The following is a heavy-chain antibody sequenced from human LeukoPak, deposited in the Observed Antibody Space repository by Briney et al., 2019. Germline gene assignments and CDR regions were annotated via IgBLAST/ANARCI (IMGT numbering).Heavy chain of an antibody. J-gene: IGHJ6*02. Sequence: SETLSLTCAVSGGSISSGGYSWSWIRQPPGKGLEWIGYIYYSGSTNYNPSLKSRVTISVDTSKNQFSLKLSSVTAADTAVYYCARDGGYDFWSGSLADVWGQGTTVTVSS. CDR2: IYYSGST. D-gene: IGHD3-3*01. CDR1: GGSISSGGYS. V-gene: IGHV4-61*08. CDR3: ARDGGYDFWSGSLADV.